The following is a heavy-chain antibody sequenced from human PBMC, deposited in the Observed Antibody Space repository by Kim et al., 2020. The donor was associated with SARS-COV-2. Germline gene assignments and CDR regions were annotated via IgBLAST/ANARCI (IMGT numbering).Heavy chain of an antibody. V-gene: IGHV3-21*06. J-gene: IGHJ4*02. CDR3: ARSQLGFSFGKFDY. CDR1: GFTFSSHT. CDR2: IGSSSNPI. D-gene: IGHD5-18*01. Sequence: RGSLRLSCVASGFTFSSHTMNWVRQAPGKGLEWVSSIGSSSNPIYYADSVKGRVTISRDNARYSLYLQMHSLRAEDTAVYYCARSQLGFSFGKFDYWGQGSLVTVSS.